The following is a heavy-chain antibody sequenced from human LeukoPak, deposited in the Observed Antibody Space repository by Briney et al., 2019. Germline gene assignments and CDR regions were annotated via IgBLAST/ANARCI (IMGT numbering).Heavy chain of an antibody. J-gene: IGHJ4*02. V-gene: IGHV3-33*01. CDR2: IWYDGGNK. Sequence: PGGSLRLSCAASGFTFSSYGMHWVRQAPGKGLEWVAVIWYDGGNKYYADSVKGRFTISRDNSKNTLYLQMNSLRAEDTAVYYCASSPSYGDYEEWGQGTLVTVSS. CDR3: ASSPSYGDYEE. D-gene: IGHD4-17*01. CDR1: GFTFSSYG.